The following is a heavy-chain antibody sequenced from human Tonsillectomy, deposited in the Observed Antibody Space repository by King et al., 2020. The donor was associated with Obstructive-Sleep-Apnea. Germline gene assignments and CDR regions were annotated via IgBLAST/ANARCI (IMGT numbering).Heavy chain of an antibody. CDR2: IIPIFGTA. V-gene: IGHV1-69*01. CDR1: GGTFSSYA. J-gene: IGHJ4*02. Sequence: VQLVESGAEVKKPGSSVKVSCKASGGTFSSYAISWVRQAPGPGLEWMGGIIPIFGTANYAQKFQGRVTITADESTSTAYMALSILRSEDTAVYYCARPASTTYYDFWSGYYWFDYWGQGTLVTVSS. D-gene: IGHD3-3*01. CDR3: ARPASTTYYDFWSGYYWFDY.